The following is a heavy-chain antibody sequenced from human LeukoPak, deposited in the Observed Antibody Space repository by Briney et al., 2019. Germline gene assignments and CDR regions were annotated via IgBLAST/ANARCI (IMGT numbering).Heavy chain of an antibody. Sequence: ETLSLTCTVSGGSISSYYWSWIRQPPGKGLEWVSGISWNSGSIGYADSVKGRFTISRDNSKNTLYLQMNSLRAEDTAVYYCARDGRDSSGYWGQGTLVTVSS. V-gene: IGHV3-53*01. D-gene: IGHD1-26*01. CDR3: ARDGRDSSGY. CDR1: GGSISSYY. CDR2: ISWNSGSI. J-gene: IGHJ4*02.